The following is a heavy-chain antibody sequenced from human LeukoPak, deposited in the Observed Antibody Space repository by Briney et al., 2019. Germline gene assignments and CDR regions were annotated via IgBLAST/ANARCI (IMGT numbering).Heavy chain of an antibody. CDR2: ITEGGSEK. V-gene: IGHV3-7*01. CDR3: ARLTLGANDWCYDY. D-gene: IGHD4/OR15-4a*01. J-gene: IGHJ4*02. CDR1: GFTFSAYW. Sequence: GGSLRLSCAASGFTFSAYWMRWVRQAPGKGLEWVASITEGGSEKYYVDSVKGRFTISRDNAKNTLYLQMNSLRAEDTAVYYRARLTLGANDWCYDYWGQGTLVTVSA.